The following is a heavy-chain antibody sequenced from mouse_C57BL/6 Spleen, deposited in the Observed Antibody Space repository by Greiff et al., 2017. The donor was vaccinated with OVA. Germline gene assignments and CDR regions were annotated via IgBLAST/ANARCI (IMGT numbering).Heavy chain of an antibody. J-gene: IGHJ3*01. D-gene: IGHD2-1*01. CDR3: TRDGNYVRFAY. Sequence: EVKLVESGEGLVKPGGSLKLSCAASGFTFSSYAMSWVRQTPEKRLEWVAYISSGGDYIYYADTVKGRFTISRDNARNTLYLQMSSLKSEDTAMYYCTRDGNYVRFAYWGQGTLVTVSA. CDR2: ISSGGDYI. CDR1: GFTFSSYA. V-gene: IGHV5-9-1*02.